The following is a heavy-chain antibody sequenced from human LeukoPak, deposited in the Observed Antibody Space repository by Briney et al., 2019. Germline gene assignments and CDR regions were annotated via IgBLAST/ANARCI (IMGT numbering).Heavy chain of an antibody. CDR3: AREIGYYGGPRGNFDY. J-gene: IGHJ4*02. D-gene: IGHD3-3*01. V-gene: IGHV3-30-3*01. Sequence: PGGSLRLSCAASGFTFSSYAMDWVRQAPGKGLEWVAVISYDGSNKYYADSVKGRFTISRDNSKNTLYLQMNSLRAEDTAVYYCAREIGYYGGPRGNFDYWGQGTLVTVSS. CDR2: ISYDGSNK. CDR1: GFTFSSYA.